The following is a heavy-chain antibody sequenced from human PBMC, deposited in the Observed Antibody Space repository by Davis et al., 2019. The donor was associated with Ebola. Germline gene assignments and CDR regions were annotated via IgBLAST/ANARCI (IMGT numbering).Heavy chain of an antibody. CDR2: INHSGST. V-gene: IGHV4-34*01. CDR3: ARGRGYSWFDP. CDR1: GGSFSGYY. Sequence: GSLRLSCAVSGGSFSGYYWSWIRQPPGKGLEWIGEINHSGSTNYNPSLKSRVTISVDTSKNQFSLKLSSVTAADTAVYYCARGRGYSWFDPWGQGTLVTVSS. J-gene: IGHJ5*02. D-gene: IGHD5-12*01.